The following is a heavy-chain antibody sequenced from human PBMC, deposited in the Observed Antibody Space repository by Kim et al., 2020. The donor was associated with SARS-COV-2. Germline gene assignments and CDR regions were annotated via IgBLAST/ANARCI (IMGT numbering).Heavy chain of an antibody. Sequence: GSTKYADSVKSRSTISRDNSKNTLYLQMSSLRAEDTALYYCVNSGITMTFGGQGTLVTVSS. J-gene: IGHJ4*02. CDR2: GST. D-gene: IGHD3-22*01. CDR3: VNSGITMTF. V-gene: IGHV3-64D*09.